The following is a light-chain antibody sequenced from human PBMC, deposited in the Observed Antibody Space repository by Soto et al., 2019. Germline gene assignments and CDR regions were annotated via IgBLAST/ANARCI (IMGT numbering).Light chain of an antibody. CDR1: QYINTR. CDR2: DAS. Sequence: EIVLTQSPATLSSFPGDRVTLSCRASQYINTRLAWYQHRPGQAPRLLIYDASHRATGIPVRFSGSGSDSDFTLTISSLEPEDFAVYYCQQRSYPITFGQGTRLEIK. CDR3: QQRSYPIT. V-gene: IGKV3-11*01. J-gene: IGKJ5*01.